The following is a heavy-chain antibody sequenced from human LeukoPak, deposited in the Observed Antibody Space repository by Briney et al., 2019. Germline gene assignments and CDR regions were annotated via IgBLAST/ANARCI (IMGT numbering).Heavy chain of an antibody. D-gene: IGHD1-7*01. CDR3: AGVYNWNLYNWFDP. Sequence: ASVKVSCKASGGTFSSYAISWVRQAPGQGLEWMGGIIPIFGTANYAQKFQGRVTITADESTSTAYMELSSLRSEDTAVYYCAGVYNWNLYNWFDPWGQGTLVTVSS. V-gene: IGHV1-69*01. CDR2: IIPIFGTA. J-gene: IGHJ5*02. CDR1: GGTFSSYA.